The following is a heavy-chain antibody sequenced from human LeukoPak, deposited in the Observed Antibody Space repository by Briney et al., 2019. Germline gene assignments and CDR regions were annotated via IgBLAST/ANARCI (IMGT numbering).Heavy chain of an antibody. CDR3: ARASARYSSSWCFDY. V-gene: IGHV1-3*01. D-gene: IGHD6-13*01. Sequence: ASVKVSCKASGYTFTSYAMHWVRQAPGQRLEWMGWINAGNGNTKYSQKFQGRVTITRDTSASTAYMELSSLRSEDTAVYYCARASARYSSSWCFDYWGQGTLVTVSS. CDR1: GYTFTSYA. CDR2: INAGNGNT. J-gene: IGHJ4*02.